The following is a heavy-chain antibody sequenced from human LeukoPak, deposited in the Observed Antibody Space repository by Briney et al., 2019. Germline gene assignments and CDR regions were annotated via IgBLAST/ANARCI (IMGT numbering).Heavy chain of an antibody. CDR1: GGSITQINY. CDR3: AREGGPYRPLDY. Sequence: SETLSHTCGVSGGSITQINYWTWVRRPPGKGLEWIGEVNLQGSTNYNPSLMGRVAISVDKSENHVSLQLTSVTAADTAAYYCAREGGPYRPLDYSGQGTLVTVSS. J-gene: IGHJ4*02. CDR2: VNLQGST. V-gene: IGHV4-4*02.